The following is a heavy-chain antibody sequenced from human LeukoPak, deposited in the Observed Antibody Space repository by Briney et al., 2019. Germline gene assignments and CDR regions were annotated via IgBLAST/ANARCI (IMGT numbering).Heavy chain of an antibody. CDR3: ARERGYSYGLFDY. V-gene: IGHV4-59*01. CDR1: GFTFSDYY. J-gene: IGHJ4*02. Sequence: PGGSLRLSCAASGFTFSDYYMSWIRQAPGKGLEWVGYIYYSGSTNYNPSLKSRVTISVDTSKNQFSLKLSSVTAADTAVYYCARERGYSYGLFDYWGQGTLVTVSS. CDR2: IYYSGST. D-gene: IGHD5-18*01.